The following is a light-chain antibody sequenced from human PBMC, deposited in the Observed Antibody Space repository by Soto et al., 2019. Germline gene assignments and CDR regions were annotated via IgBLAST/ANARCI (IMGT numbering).Light chain of an antibody. Sequence: QSVLTQPASVSGSPGQSITISCIGSSSDVGAYNYVSWYQQHPDKAPKLLIFEVSNLPSGVSGRFSGSKSGIAASLTVSGLQPEDEADYYCSSYSSTSPVLFGGGTKLTVL. CDR1: SSDVGAYNY. J-gene: IGLJ2*01. CDR2: EVS. V-gene: IGLV2-14*01. CDR3: SSYSSTSPVL.